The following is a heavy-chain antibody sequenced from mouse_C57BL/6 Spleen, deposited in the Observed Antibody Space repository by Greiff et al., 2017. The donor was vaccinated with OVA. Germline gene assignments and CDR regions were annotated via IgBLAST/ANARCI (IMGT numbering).Heavy chain of an antibody. CDR3: TRKGDYGSDYYAMDC. D-gene: IGHD1-1*01. Sequence: VQLVESGAELVRPGASVTLSCKASGYTFTDYEMHWVKQTPVHGLEWIGAIDPETGGTAYNQKFKGKAILTADKSSSTAYMELRSLTSEDSAVYYCTRKGDYGSDYYAMDCWGKGTSVTVSS. CDR2: IDPETGGT. V-gene: IGHV1-15*01. J-gene: IGHJ4*01. CDR1: GYTFTDYE.